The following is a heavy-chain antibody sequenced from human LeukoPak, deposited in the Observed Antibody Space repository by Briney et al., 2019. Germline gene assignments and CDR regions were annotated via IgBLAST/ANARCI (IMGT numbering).Heavy chain of an antibody. CDR2: VAFDGGIK. CDR3: AKDFFPKTSVYYFDS. D-gene: IGHD3-3*01. J-gene: IGHJ4*02. CDR1: GFTFSSYG. Sequence: GGSLRLPCAASGFTFSSYGMHWVRQAPGKGLEWVAVVAFDGGIKHYQDSVNGRFTISRDNSKNTLYLQMNSLRAEDTAVYYCAKDFFPKTSVYYFDSWGQGTLVTVSA. V-gene: IGHV3-30*18.